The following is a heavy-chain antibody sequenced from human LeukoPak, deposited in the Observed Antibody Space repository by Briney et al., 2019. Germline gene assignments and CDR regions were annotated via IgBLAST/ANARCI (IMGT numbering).Heavy chain of an antibody. CDR3: AREGTYSDYWSGYFEY. V-gene: IGHV3-30*04. CDR2: IASDGSYT. D-gene: IGHD3-3*01. Sequence: GGSLRLSCEGSGFAFSIYAIHWIRQSPDRGLEWVAVIASDGSYTDYVHSLKDRFTISRDNSKNTVYLDVTSLTPEDAAVYYCAREGTYSDYWSGYFEYWGQGTRVIVSS. J-gene: IGHJ4*02. CDR1: GFAFSIYA.